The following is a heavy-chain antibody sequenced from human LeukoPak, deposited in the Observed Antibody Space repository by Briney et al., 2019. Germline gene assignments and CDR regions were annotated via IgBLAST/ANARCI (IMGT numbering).Heavy chain of an antibody. J-gene: IGHJ4*02. Sequence: GGSLRLSCTASGFTFGDYGMNWVRQAPGKGLEWVSFIRSKAYGGTTEYAAPVKGRFTMSRDDSKSIAYLQLNSLKTEDTAVYYCTRVRSSWYYFDYWGQGTLVTVSS. CDR1: GFTFGDYG. V-gene: IGHV3-49*04. CDR3: TRVRSSWYYFDY. D-gene: IGHD6-13*01. CDR2: IRSKAYGGTT.